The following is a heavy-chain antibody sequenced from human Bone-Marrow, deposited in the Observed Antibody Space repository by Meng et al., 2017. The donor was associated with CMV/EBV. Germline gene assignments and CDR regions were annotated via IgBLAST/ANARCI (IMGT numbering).Heavy chain of an antibody. V-gene: IGHV1-69*10. CDR1: GGTFSSYA. J-gene: IGHJ4*02. CDR3: ARHHPGEYSSSSGVPLDY. CDR2: IIPILGIA. D-gene: IGHD6-6*01. Sequence: SVKVSCKASGGTFSSYAISWVRQAPGQGLEWMGGIIPILGIANYAQKFQGRVTITADKSTSTAYMELSSLRSEDTAVYYCARHHPGEYSSSSGVPLDYWGQGTLVTFSS.